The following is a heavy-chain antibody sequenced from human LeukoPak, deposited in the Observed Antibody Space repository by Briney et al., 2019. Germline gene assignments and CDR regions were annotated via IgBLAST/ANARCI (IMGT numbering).Heavy chain of an antibody. CDR1: GFTFSSYG. J-gene: IGHJ4*02. V-gene: IGHV3-23*01. CDR2: ISDGGDKT. CDR3: AKDGGGYCNNSSC. D-gene: IGHD2-2*01. Sequence: GGSLRLSCAASGFTFSSYGMHWVRQAPGKGLECVSAISDGGDKTDYADSVRGRFTIYRDNSKDTLYLQMNSLGAADTAVYYCAKDGGGYCNNSSCWGQGTLVTVSS.